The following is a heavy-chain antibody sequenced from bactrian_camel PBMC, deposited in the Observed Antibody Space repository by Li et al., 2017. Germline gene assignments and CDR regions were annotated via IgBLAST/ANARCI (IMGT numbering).Heavy chain of an antibody. Sequence: QLVESGGGSVQAGGSLRLSCKVSGHSRGSNCVGWYRLPPGRAPAGREGIAAIRRSGGETWYAGSVKGRFTISQDSARNTVYLQMNNLQPEDTATYYCAGGAVVVVNTATPSTTGARGPKSPSP. CDR2: IRRSGGET. CDR3: AGGAVVVVNTATPSTT. J-gene: IGHJ4*01. CDR1: GHSRGSNC. V-gene: IGHV3-3*01. D-gene: IGHD6*01.